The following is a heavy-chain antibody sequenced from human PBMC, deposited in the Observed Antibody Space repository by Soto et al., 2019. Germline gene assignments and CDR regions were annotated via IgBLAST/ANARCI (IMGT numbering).Heavy chain of an antibody. CDR1: GYTFTSYY. CDR3: ARDVYYDILTGSNWFDL. D-gene: IGHD3-9*01. J-gene: IGHJ5*02. CDR2: INPSGGST. V-gene: IGHV1-46*01. Sequence: ASLKGSCKAAGYTFTSYYMHCGRQAPGQGLEWMGIINPSGGSTSYAQKFQGRVTMTSDTSTSTVYMELSSLRSEDTAVYYCARDVYYDILTGSNWFDLWGQGTLVTVSS.